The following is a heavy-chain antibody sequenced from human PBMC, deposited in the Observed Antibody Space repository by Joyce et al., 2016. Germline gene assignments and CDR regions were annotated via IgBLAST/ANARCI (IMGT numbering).Heavy chain of an antibody. CDR1: GFSFRYFW. CDR3: TRGSGTGWFDP. J-gene: IGHJ5*02. Sequence: EVYLVESGGGLVQPGGSLRLFCAASGFSFRYFWMDGVRQAPGKGLEVVAQINEDGSEKNYMDSLRGRFTISRDNAKNSVDLQINSLRVEDTAVYYCTRGSGTGWFDPWGQGTLVTVSS. CDR2: INEDGSEK. V-gene: IGHV3-7*03. D-gene: IGHD6-13*01.